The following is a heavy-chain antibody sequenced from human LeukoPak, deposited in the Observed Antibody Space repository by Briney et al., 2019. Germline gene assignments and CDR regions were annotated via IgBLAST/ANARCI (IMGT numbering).Heavy chain of an antibody. D-gene: IGHD1-26*01. V-gene: IGHV3-48*03. CDR2: ISSSGSTI. J-gene: IGHJ5*02. CDR3: ARDRLSGNNWFDP. CDR1: GFTFSTYE. Sequence: GGSLRLSCAASGFTFSTYEMNWVRQAPGKGLEWVSYISSSGSTIYYADSVKGRFTISRDNAKNSLYLQMNSLRAEDTAVYYCARDRLSGNNWFDPWGQGTLVTVSS.